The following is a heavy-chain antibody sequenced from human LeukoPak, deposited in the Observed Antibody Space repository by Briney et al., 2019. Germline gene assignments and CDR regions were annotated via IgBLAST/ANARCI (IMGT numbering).Heavy chain of an antibody. D-gene: IGHD2-15*01. CDR1: GFTFSNYA. J-gene: IGHJ5*02. CDR2: ISGSGGST. V-gene: IGHV3-23*01. CDR3: ARSKEDCCGSFDP. Sequence: PGGSLRLSCAASGFTFSNYAMSWVRQAPGKGLEWVSTISGSGGSTYYADSVMGRFTISRDNSKNTLYLQMNSLRVEDTAVYYCARSKEDCCGSFDPWGQGTLVTVSS.